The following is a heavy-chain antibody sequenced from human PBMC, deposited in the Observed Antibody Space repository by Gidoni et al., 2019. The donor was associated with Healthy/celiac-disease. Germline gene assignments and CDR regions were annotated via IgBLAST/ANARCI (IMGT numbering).Heavy chain of an antibody. Sequence: EVQLVESGGGLVQPGGSLRLSCAASGFTVSSNYMSWVRQAPGKGLEWVSVIYSGGSTYYADSVKGRFTISRDNSKNTLYLQMNSLRAEDTAVYYCARERNTRYYYYGMDVWGQGTTVTVSS. CDR1: GFTVSSNY. D-gene: IGHD2-15*01. CDR2: IYSGGST. V-gene: IGHV3-66*01. J-gene: IGHJ6*02. CDR3: ARERNTRYYYYGMDV.